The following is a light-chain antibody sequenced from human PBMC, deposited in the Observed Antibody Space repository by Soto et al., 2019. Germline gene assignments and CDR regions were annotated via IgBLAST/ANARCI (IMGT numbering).Light chain of an antibody. Sequence: EIVLTQSPATLSLSPGERATLSCGASQTVSSSLAWYQQKPGQAPRLLIYGASTRATGFPARFSGSGSGTEFTLTISSLQSEDFAVYYCQQYNNWPLTFGGGTKVDIK. CDR3: QQYNNWPLT. CDR1: QTVSSS. J-gene: IGKJ4*01. CDR2: GAS. V-gene: IGKV3-15*01.